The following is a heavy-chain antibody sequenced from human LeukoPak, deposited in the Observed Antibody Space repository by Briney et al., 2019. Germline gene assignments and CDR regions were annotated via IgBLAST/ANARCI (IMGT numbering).Heavy chain of an antibody. CDR2: IKQDGSEK. V-gene: IGHV3-7*01. Sequence: GGSLRLSCAASGFTFSNYRMSWVRQDPGKGLEWVANIKQDGSEKYYVDSVKGRFTISRDNAKKSLYLHMNSLRAEDTAVYYCASDYDILTGYYSGDYWGQGTLVTVSS. J-gene: IGHJ4*02. D-gene: IGHD3-9*01. CDR3: ASDYDILTGYYSGDY. CDR1: GFTFSNYR.